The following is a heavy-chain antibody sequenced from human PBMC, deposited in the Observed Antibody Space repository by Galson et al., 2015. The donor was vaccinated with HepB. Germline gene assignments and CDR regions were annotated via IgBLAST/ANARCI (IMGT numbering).Heavy chain of an antibody. D-gene: IGHD3-22*01. CDR3: ASSFSSGSRGSDAFDI. CDR1: GGSISSSSYY. Sequence: SETLSLTCTVSGGSISSSSYYWDWIRQPPGKGLEWIGSIYYSGSTYYNPSLKSRVTISVDTSKNRFSLKLSSVTAADTAVYYCASSFSSGSRGSDAFDIWGQGTMVTVSS. CDR2: IYYSGST. J-gene: IGHJ3*02. V-gene: IGHV4-39*07.